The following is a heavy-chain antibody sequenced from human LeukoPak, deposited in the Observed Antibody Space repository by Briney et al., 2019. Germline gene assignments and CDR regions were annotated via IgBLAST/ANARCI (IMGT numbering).Heavy chain of an antibody. CDR1: GGSFSGYY. V-gene: IGHV4-34*01. Sequence: PSETLSLTCAVYGGSFSGYYWSWIRQPPGKGLEWIGEINHSGSTNCNPSLKSRVTISVDTSKNQFSLKLSSVTAADTAVYYCARIAAAGMGAFDIWGQGTMVTVSS. D-gene: IGHD6-13*01. CDR2: INHSGST. J-gene: IGHJ3*02. CDR3: ARIAAAGMGAFDI.